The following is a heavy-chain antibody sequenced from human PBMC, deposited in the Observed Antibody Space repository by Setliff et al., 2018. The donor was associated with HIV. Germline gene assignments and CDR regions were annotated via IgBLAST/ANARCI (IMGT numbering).Heavy chain of an antibody. CDR3: ARIRLGYNDLTPPRYTHALGY. CDR2: FNPNTGDA. J-gene: IGHJ4*02. D-gene: IGHD6-25*01. Sequence: VASVKVSCKVSGYTLTEVSVHWVRQAPGQGLEWLGWFNPNTGDAKYAHNVQGRLTMTSDTSNSTAYMELNRLRSDDTAVYYCARIRLGYNDLTPPRYTHALGYWGQGTLVTVSS. CDR1: GYTLTEVS. V-gene: IGHV1-2*02.